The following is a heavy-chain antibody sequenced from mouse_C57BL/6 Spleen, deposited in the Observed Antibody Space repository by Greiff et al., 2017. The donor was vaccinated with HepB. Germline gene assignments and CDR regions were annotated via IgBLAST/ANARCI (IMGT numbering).Heavy chain of an antibody. D-gene: IGHD2-2*01. CDR2: IYPGDGDT. CDR1: GYAFSSYW. J-gene: IGHJ2*01. Sequence: QVQLQHSGAELVKPGASVKISCKASGYAFSSYWMNWVKQRPGKGLEWIGQIYPGDGDTNYNGKFKGKATLTADKSSSTAYMQLSSLTSEDSAVYFCARGGYGYDDYYFDYWGQGTTLTVSS. CDR3: ARGGYGYDDYYFDY. V-gene: IGHV1-80*01.